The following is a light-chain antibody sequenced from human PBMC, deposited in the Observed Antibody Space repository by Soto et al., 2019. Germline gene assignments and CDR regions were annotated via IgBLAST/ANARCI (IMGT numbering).Light chain of an antibody. CDR1: SSDVGTFNV. V-gene: IGLV2-23*02. CDR2: EVS. CDR3: CSYAGGNTWV. Sequence: QSALTQPASVSGSPGQSVTISCTGTSSDVGTFNVVSWYQQHPGKAPKLMIYEVSERPSGVSDRFSGSKSGNTASLTVSGLQAEDEADYYFCSYAGGNTWVFGGGTKLTVL. J-gene: IGLJ3*02.